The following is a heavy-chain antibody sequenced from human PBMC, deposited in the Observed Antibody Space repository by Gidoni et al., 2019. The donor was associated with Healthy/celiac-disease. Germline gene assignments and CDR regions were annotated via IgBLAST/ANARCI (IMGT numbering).Heavy chain of an antibody. CDR3: ASGIAAAGTFLTYYYYYGMDV. J-gene: IGHJ6*02. CDR1: GGTFSSYA. Sequence: QVQLVQSGAEVKKPGSSVKVSCKASGGTFSSYAISWVRQAPGQGLEWMGGIIPIFGTANYAQKFQGRVTITADESTSTAYMELSSLRSEDTAVYYCASGIAAAGTFLTYYYYYGMDVWGQGTTVTVSS. V-gene: IGHV1-69*01. D-gene: IGHD6-13*01. CDR2: IIPIFGTA.